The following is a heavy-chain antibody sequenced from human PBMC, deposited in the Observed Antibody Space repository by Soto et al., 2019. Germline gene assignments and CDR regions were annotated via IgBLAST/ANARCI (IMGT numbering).Heavy chain of an antibody. CDR1: GGSINSHY. Sequence: QVQLQESGPGLVKPSETLSLTCTVSGGSINSHYWSWIRQPPGKRLEWIGYIYYSGGTNYNPSLKSRVTISVHTSKKQFFLNLSAVTAADTAVYYCARARWTCSGDSCYGDFDYWGRGTLVTVSS. V-gene: IGHV4-59*11. CDR2: IYYSGGT. CDR3: ARARWTCSGDSCYGDFDY. J-gene: IGHJ4*02. D-gene: IGHD2-15*01.